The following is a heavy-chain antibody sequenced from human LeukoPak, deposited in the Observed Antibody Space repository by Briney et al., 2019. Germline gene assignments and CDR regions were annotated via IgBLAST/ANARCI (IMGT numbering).Heavy chain of an antibody. CDR2: IYTSGST. Sequence: SETLSLTCTVSGGSISSGSYYWRWIRQPAGKGLEWIGRIYTSGSTNYNPSLKSRVTISVDTSKNQFSLKLSSVTAADTAVYYCASSDFWSGYYTRFDYWGQGTLVTVSP. CDR3: ASSDFWSGYYTRFDY. J-gene: IGHJ4*02. CDR1: GGSISSGSYY. D-gene: IGHD3-3*01. V-gene: IGHV4-61*02.